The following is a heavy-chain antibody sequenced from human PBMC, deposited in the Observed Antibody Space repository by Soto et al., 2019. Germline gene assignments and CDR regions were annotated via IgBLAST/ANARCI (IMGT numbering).Heavy chain of an antibody. Sequence: PSETLSLTCTVSGGSISSYYWSWIRQPPGKGLEWIGYIYHTGTTNYNPSLKGRVSISVDTSKNQFSLQLSSVTAADTAIYYCARDPGRALAVDWGEGTLVTVSS. V-gene: IGHV4-59*12. J-gene: IGHJ4*02. CDR2: IYHTGTT. CDR1: GGSISSYY. CDR3: ARDPGRALAVD. D-gene: IGHD6-19*01.